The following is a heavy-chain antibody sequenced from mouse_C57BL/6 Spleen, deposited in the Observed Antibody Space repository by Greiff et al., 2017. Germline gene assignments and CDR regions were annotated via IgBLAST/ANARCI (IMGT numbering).Heavy chain of an antibody. CDR1: GYTFTSYW. J-gene: IGHJ2*01. CDR2: IHPNSGST. D-gene: IGHD4-1*01. Sequence: VQLQQPGAELVKPGASVKLSCKASGYTFTSYWMHWVKQRPGQGLEWIGMIHPNSGSTNYNEKFKSKATLTVDKSSRTAYMQRSSLTSEDSAVYYCSRELANWASGWFYYWGQGTTRTVSS. V-gene: IGHV1-64*01. CDR3: SRELANWASGWFYY.